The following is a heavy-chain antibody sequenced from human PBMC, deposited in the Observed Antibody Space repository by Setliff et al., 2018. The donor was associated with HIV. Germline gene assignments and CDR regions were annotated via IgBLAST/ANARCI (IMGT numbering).Heavy chain of an antibody. CDR2: IYYSGTT. CDR1: GGSIRSGGYY. CDR3: ARFVRGAFDS. D-gene: IGHD3-10*02. V-gene: IGHV4-31*03. Sequence: SETLSLTCTVSGGSIRSGGYYWSWIRQHSRKGLEWIGSIYYSGTTYYNPSPKSRISISIDTSKNQFSLKLSSVAAADTAVYSCARFVRGAFDSWGQGSLVTVSS. J-gene: IGHJ4*02.